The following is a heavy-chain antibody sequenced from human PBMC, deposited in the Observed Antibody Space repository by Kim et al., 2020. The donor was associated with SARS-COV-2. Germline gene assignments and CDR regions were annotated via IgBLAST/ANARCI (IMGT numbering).Heavy chain of an antibody. CDR3: ARGSGYVDY. V-gene: IGHV4-59*09. J-gene: IGHJ4*02. Sequence: ITNYNPSLKSRVTKSVDTSKNQFSLKLSSVTAADTAVYYCARGSGYVDYWGQGTLVTVSS. D-gene: IGHD3-22*01. CDR2: IT.